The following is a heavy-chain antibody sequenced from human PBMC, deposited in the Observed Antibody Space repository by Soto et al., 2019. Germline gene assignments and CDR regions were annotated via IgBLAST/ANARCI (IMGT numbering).Heavy chain of an antibody. CDR3: ARGRTGTPLCWFDP. CDR2: IKQDGSEK. D-gene: IGHD1-7*01. Sequence: GGAVRRSCGAWGFTFSRYGMTWFLQAPGKGLEWVANIKQDGSEKYYVDSVKGRFTISRDNAKNSLYLQMNSLRAEDTAVYYCARGRTGTPLCWFDPWGQGT. V-gene: IGHV3-7*01. CDR1: GFTFSRYG. J-gene: IGHJ5*02.